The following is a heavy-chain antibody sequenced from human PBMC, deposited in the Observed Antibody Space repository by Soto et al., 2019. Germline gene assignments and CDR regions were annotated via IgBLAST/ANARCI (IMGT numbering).Heavy chain of an antibody. J-gene: IGHJ4*02. CDR1: GYTLTELS. D-gene: IGHD3-22*01. CDR2: FDPEDGET. CDR3: ARETQHYYDSSGYRPLDY. Sequence: GASVKVSCKVSGYTLTELSMRWVRQAPGKWLEWMGGFDPEDGETIYAQKFQGRVTMTEDTSTDTAYMELSSLRAEDTAVYYCARETQHYYDSSGYRPLDYWGQGTLVTVS. V-gene: IGHV1-24*01.